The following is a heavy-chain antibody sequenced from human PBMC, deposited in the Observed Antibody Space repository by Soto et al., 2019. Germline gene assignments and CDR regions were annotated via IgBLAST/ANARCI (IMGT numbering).Heavy chain of an antibody. CDR1: GFTFSSYA. CDR2: IGGSGGST. J-gene: IGHJ6*02. CDR3: AKATKGSLYYYNGMDV. Sequence: EVQLLESGGGLVQPGGSLRLSCAASGFTFSSYAMTWVRQAPGKGLEWVSVIGGSGGSTYYADSVKGRFTISRDNSKSTLYLQMNGLGVEDTAMYYCAKATKGSLYYYNGMDVWGQGTTVTVSS. V-gene: IGHV3-23*01.